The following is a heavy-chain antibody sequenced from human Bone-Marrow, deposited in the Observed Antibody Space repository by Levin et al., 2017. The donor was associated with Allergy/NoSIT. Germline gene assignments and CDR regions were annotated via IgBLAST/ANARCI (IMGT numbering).Heavy chain of an antibody. D-gene: IGHD3-22*01. J-gene: IGHJ6*02. CDR2: ISYTSGTI. CDR3: AREGDSYYYDSSGYAHYYFHGMDV. V-gene: IGHV3-48*04. Sequence: GESLKISCAASGFTFSSYSLNWVRQAPGKGLEWISYISYTSGTIYYADSVKGRFTISRDNAKNSLFLQMNSLRAEDTAVYYCAREGDSYYYDSSGYAHYYFHGMDVWGQGTTVTVSS. CDR1: GFTFSSYS.